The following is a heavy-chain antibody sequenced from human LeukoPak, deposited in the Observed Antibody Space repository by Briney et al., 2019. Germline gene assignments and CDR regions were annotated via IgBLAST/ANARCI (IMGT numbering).Heavy chain of an antibody. V-gene: IGHV1-46*01. Sequence: VASVKVSCKASGYTFTRHYINWVRQAPGQGLEWMGLINPNGGFTTYAEKFQGRVALTSDTSTSTVYMEVSGLRSEDTAVYYCARTSVTTVFDLWGQGTLGSVSS. CDR1: GYTFTRHY. J-gene: IGHJ4*02. CDR3: ARTSVTTVFDL. CDR2: INPNGGFT. D-gene: IGHD4-17*01.